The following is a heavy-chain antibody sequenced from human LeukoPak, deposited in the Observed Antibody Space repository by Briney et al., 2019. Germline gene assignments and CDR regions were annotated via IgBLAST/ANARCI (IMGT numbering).Heavy chain of an antibody. V-gene: IGHV3-23*01. D-gene: IGHD2-21*01. J-gene: IGHJ4*02. CDR2: IGGTGTVT. CDR1: GFTFGSFA. CDR3: AKDLYGDGGYCFEY. Sequence: GGSLRLSCAASGFTFGSFAMSWVRQAPGKGLEWVSSIGGTGTVTYYGDSVKGRFTISRDNSKKTVHLEMSGLRADDTAVYYCAKDLYGDGGYCFEYWGQGTLVTVSS.